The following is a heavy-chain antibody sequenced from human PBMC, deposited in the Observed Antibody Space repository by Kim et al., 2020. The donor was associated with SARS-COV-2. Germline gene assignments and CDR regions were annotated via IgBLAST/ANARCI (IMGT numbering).Heavy chain of an antibody. CDR1: GFTVSSNY. Sequence: GGSLRLSCAASGFTVSSNYMSWVRQAPGKGLEWVSVIYSGGRTYYADSVKGRFTISRDNSKNTLYLQMNSLRAEDTAVYYCARSEVGWESGMYVWGQGTTVTVSS. CDR2: IYSGGRT. CDR3: ARSEVGWESGMYV. D-gene: IGHD1-26*01. J-gene: IGHJ6*02. V-gene: IGHV3-53*01.